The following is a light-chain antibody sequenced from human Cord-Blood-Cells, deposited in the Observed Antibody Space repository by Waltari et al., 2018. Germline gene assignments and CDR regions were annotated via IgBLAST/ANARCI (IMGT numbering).Light chain of an antibody. Sequence: EIVLPQSPRTLSLSPGERATLSCRASQSVSSSYLAWYKQKPGQAPRLLIYGASSRATGIPDRFSGSGSGTDFTLTISRLEPEDFAVYYCQQYGSSPYSFGQGTKLEIK. CDR2: GAS. CDR3: QQYGSSPYS. V-gene: IGKV3-20*01. CDR1: QSVSSSY. J-gene: IGKJ2*03.